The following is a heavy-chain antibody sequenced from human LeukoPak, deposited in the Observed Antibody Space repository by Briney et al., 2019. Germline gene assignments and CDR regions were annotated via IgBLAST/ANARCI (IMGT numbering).Heavy chain of an antibody. V-gene: IGHV4-38-2*02. J-gene: IGHJ4*02. CDR2: IYHSGST. Sequence: SETLSLTCSVSGFSITSGYYWGWIRQPPGKGLEWIGSIYHSGSTSYNPSLKSRVTISVDRSKNQFSLKLSSVTAADTAVYYCARVGGSSGRGVPYYFDYWGQGTLVTVSS. D-gene: IGHD3-22*01. CDR1: GFSITSGYY. CDR3: ARVGGSSGRGVPYYFDY.